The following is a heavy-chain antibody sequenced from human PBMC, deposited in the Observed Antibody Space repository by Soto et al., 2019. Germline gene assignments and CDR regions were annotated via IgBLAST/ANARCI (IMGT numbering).Heavy chain of an antibody. Sequence: LSLTCAVSGGSISSGGYYWSWIRQHPGKGLEWIGYIYYSGSTYYNPSLKSRVTISVDTSKNQFSLKLSSVTAADTAVYYCARTKAVWGSPYYFDYWGQGTLVTVSS. CDR1: GGSISSGGYY. V-gene: IGHV4-31*11. CDR2: IYYSGST. J-gene: IGHJ4*02. D-gene: IGHD3-16*01. CDR3: ARTKAVWGSPYYFDY.